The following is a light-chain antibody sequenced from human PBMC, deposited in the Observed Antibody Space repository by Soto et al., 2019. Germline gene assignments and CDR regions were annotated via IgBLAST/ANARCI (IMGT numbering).Light chain of an antibody. Sequence: ETVLTQSPGTLSLSPGERATLSCRASQSVSSNYLAWYQQKPGQAPRRLMYGASTRVTGIPDRFSGRGSGTDFTLTISRLEPEDFAVYYCEQFGRSPPSWTFGQGTKVEIK. CDR1: QSVSSNY. CDR3: EQFGRSPPSWT. J-gene: IGKJ1*01. V-gene: IGKV3-20*01. CDR2: GAS.